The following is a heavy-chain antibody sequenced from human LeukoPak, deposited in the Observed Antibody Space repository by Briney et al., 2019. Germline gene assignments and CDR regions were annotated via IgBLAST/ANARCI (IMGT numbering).Heavy chain of an antibody. V-gene: IGHV4-34*01. D-gene: IGHD7-27*01. Sequence: SETLSLTCAVYRGSFSGYYWSWIRQPPGKGLEWIGEINHSGSTNYNPSLKSRVTISVDTSKNQFSLKLSSVTAADTAVYYCARREVTGGPFDYWGQGTLVTVSS. J-gene: IGHJ4*02. CDR3: ARREVTGGPFDY. CDR2: INHSGST. CDR1: RGSFSGYY.